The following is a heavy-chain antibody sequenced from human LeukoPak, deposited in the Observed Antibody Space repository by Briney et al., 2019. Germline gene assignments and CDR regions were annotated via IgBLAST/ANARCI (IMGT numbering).Heavy chain of an antibody. Sequence: SETLSLTCTVSGGSLSGFYGRWVRQPPGKGLECIGYIHYSGSTNYVPARKSRARISLGTSKNQFCLSLNSVTAADTAVYYCARLGLRIETHSIPDYWGLGTLVTVSS. J-gene: IGHJ4*02. V-gene: IGHV4-59*08. D-gene: IGHD2-21*01. CDR1: GGSLSGFY. CDR2: IHYSGST. CDR3: ARLGLRIETHSIPDY.